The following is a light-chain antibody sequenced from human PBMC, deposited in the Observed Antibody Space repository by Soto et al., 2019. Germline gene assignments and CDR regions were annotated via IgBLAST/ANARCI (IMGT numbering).Light chain of an antibody. V-gene: IGLV2-23*01. Sequence: QSVLTQPASVSGSPGQSITISCTGTSSDVGRYNLVSWYQQYPGKAPTLVIYEDIERPSGVSNRFSGSKSGNTASLTISGLQTEDEADYYCCSYAGGTSVVFGGGTKVTVL. CDR1: SSDVGRYNL. CDR2: EDI. J-gene: IGLJ2*01. CDR3: CSYAGGTSVV.